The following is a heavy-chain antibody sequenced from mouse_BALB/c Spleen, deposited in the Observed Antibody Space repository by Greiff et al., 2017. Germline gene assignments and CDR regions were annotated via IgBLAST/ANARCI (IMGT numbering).Heavy chain of an antibody. CDR3: AFYYDYDQAWFAY. Sequence: VHVKQSGAELVKPGASVKLSCTASGFNIKDTYMHWVKQRPEQGLEWIGRIDPANGNTKYDPKFQGKATITADTSSNTAYLQLSSLTSEDTAVYYCAFYYDYDQAWFAYWGQGTLVTVSA. V-gene: IGHV14-3*02. CDR2: IDPANGNT. J-gene: IGHJ3*01. D-gene: IGHD2-4*01. CDR1: GFNIKDTY.